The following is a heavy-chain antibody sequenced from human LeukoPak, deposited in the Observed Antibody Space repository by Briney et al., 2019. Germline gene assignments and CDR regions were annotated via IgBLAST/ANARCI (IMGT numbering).Heavy chain of an antibody. CDR1: GGSFSDYD. Sequence: SETLSLTWAVYGGSFSDYDWSWIRQPPGKGLEWIGEINQSGSTNCDPSLKSRVSMSIDTSKSQFSLNLRSVTAADTAVYYCARYVPVRTGTTRASFDYWGQGTLVTVSS. D-gene: IGHD1-1*01. CDR2: INQSGST. V-gene: IGHV4-34*01. CDR3: ARYVPVRTGTTRASFDY. J-gene: IGHJ4*02.